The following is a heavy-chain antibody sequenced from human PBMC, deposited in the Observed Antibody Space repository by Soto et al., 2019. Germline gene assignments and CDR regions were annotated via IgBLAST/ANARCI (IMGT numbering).Heavy chain of an antibody. CDR3: ASVGYCSSTSCPPA. CDR2: IYRGGNT. J-gene: IGHJ4*02. D-gene: IGHD2-2*01. V-gene: IGHV3-53*01. Sequence: EVQLVESGGGLIQPGGSLRLSCAASGLTVSSNYMAWVRQAPGKGLEWVSVIYRGGNTYHADSVQGRFSISRDNSKNTVDLQMNSQRTKDTAVYYCASVGYCSSTSCPPAWGQGTLVTVSS. CDR1: GLTVSSNY.